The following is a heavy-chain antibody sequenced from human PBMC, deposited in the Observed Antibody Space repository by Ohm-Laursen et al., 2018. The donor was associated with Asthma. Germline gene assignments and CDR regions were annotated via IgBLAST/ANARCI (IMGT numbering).Heavy chain of an antibody. CDR3: ARGYSSSSLFVLYYYNMDV. J-gene: IGHJ6*02. V-gene: IGHV3-11*01. D-gene: IGHD6-6*01. Sequence: SLRLSCAASGFTFSDYYMSWIRQAPGKGLEWVSFISSSGFTIYYADSVKGRFTISRDNAKNSLYLQMNSLRAEDTAVYYCARGYSSSSLFVLYYYNMDVWGQGTTVTASS. CDR1: GFTFSDYY. CDR2: ISSSGFTI.